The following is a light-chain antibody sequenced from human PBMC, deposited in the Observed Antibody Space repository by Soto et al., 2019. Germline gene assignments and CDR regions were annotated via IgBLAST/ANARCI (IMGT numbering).Light chain of an antibody. CDR2: EVS. CDR3: SSYTSSSTLVYV. V-gene: IGLV2-14*01. CDR1: SSDVGSYNY. J-gene: IGLJ1*01. Sequence: QSALTQPASVSGSPGQSITISCTGTSSDVGSYNYVSWYQQHPGKAPKLIIYEVSNRPSGVSNRFSGSKSGNTASLTISGLQXXDEADYYCSSYTSSSTLVYVFGTGTKLTVL.